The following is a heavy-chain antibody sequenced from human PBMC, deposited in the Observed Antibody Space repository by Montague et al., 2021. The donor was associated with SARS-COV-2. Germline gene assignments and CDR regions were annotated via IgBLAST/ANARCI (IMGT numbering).Heavy chain of an antibody. V-gene: IGHV4-59*01. Sequence: SEILSLTCTVSGGSISGYYWGWIRQPPGKGLVWIGYTYYSGSTTYNHSLKTRVTISVDTSKNQLSLKLRTVTAADTAVDYCARGFDYWGQGTLVTVSS. CDR3: ARGFDY. J-gene: IGHJ4*02. CDR2: TYYSGST. CDR1: GGSISGYY.